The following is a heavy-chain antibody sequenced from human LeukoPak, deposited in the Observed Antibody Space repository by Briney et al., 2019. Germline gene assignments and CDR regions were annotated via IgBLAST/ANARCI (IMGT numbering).Heavy chain of an antibody. Sequence: SETLSLTCTVSGGSISRSGYYWSWIRQHPGKGLEWIGYIYYSGSTYYNPSLKSRVTISVDTSKNQFSLKLSSVTAADTAVYYCARDLRSSSSSGVNYYGMDVWGQGTTVTVSS. J-gene: IGHJ6*02. CDR3: ARDLRSSSSSGVNYYGMDV. CDR2: IYYSGST. CDR1: GGSISRSGYY. D-gene: IGHD6-6*01. V-gene: IGHV4-31*03.